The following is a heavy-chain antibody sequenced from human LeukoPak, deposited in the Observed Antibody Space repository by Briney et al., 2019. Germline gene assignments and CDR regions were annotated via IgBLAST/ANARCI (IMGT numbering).Heavy chain of an antibody. CDR2: INAGNGNT. V-gene: IGHV1-3*01. D-gene: IGHD6-13*01. J-gene: IGHJ4*02. CDR1: GYTFTTYA. CDR3: ARDPIGSRWPYYFDY. Sequence: ASVKVSCKASGYTFTTYAMHWVRQAPGQRLEWMGWINAGNGNTKYSQKFQARVTITRDTSANTAYKELSSLRSEDTAVYYCARDPIGSRWPYYFDYWGQGTLVTVSS.